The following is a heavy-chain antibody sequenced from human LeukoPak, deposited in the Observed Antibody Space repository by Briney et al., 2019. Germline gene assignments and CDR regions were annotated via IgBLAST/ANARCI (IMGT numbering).Heavy chain of an antibody. V-gene: IGHV3-48*01. Sequence: GGSLRLSCAASGFTFSSYSMNWVRQAPGKGLEWVSYISSSSSTIYYADSVKGRFTISRDNAKNSLYLQMNSLRAEDTAVYYCARDERGYDFWSGGAYYYYYYMDVWGKGTTVTVSS. CDR1: GFTFSSYS. CDR2: ISSSSSTI. J-gene: IGHJ6*03. D-gene: IGHD3-3*01. CDR3: ARDERGYDFWSGGAYYYYYYMDV.